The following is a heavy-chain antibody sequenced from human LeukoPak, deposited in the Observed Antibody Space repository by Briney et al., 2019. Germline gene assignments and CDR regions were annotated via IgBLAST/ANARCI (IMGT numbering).Heavy chain of an antibody. Sequence: SETLSLTCTVSGGSISSGDYYWSWIRQPPGKGLEWIGYFFYSGSSYYNPSLKSRVTISMDTSKNQFSLNLSSVTAADTAVYYCARGERGGNDYWGQGTLVTVSS. V-gene: IGHV4-30-4*01. CDR2: FFYSGSS. CDR3: ARGERGGNDY. J-gene: IGHJ4*02. CDR1: GGSISSGDYY. D-gene: IGHD4-23*01.